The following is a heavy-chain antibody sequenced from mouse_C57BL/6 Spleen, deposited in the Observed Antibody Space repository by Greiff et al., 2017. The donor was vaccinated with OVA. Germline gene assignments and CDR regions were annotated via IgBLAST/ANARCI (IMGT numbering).Heavy chain of an antibody. D-gene: IGHD4-1*01. CDR1: GFSFNTYA. J-gene: IGHJ1*03. CDR2: IRSKSNNYAT. CDR3: VREGNWDDWYFDV. V-gene: IGHV10-1*01. Sequence: EVMLVESGGGLVQPKGSLKLSCAASGFSFNTYAMNWVRQAPGKGLEWVARIRSKSNNYATYYADSVKDRFTISRDDSESMLYLQMNNLKAEDTAMYYCVREGNWDDWYFDVWGTGTTVTVSS.